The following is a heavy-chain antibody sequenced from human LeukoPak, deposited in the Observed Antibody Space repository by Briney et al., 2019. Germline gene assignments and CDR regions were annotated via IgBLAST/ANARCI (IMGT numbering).Heavy chain of an antibody. D-gene: IGHD3-3*01. CDR2: IHHGGTT. CDR1: GDSVSSDNW. J-gene: IGHJ4*02. V-gene: IGHV4-4*02. CDR3: GSNGYYSLDY. Sequence: PSETLSLTCTVSGDSVSSDNWWSWVRQPPGKRLEWPGEIHHGGTTTYNPSFKSRVTISVDKSRNQYSLKLSSVTAADTAVYYCGSNGYYSLDYWGRGTLVTVSS.